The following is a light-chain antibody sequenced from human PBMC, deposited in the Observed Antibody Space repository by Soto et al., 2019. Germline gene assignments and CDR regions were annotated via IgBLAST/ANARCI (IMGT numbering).Light chain of an antibody. CDR3: CLYAGSSTFYA. J-gene: IGLJ1*01. V-gene: IGLV2-23*03. CDR2: EGS. CDR1: SSGVGSYNH. Sequence: QSVLTQPASVSGSPGQSITISCTGTSSGVGSYNHVSWYQQHPGKVPKLLIYEGSKRPSGVSNRFSGSGSGNTASLTISGLQAEDEADYYCCLYAGSSTFYAFATGTKVTVL.